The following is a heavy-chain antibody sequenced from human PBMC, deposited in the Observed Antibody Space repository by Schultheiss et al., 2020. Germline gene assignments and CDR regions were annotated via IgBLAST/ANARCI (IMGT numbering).Heavy chain of an antibody. V-gene: IGHV3-53*01. D-gene: IGHD3-10*01. Sequence: GGSLRLSCAASGFTVSSNYISWVRQAPGKGLEWVSVIYSGGSTYYADSVKGRFTISRDNSKNTLYLQMNSLRAEDTAVYYCARGVTMVQGAFDYWGQGTLVTVSS. CDR3: ARGVTMVQGAFDY. CDR2: IYSGGST. J-gene: IGHJ4*02. CDR1: GFTVSSNY.